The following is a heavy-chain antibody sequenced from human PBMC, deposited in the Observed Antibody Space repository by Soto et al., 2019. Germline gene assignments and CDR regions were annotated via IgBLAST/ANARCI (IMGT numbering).Heavy chain of an antibody. CDR1: GLSLTTRGVG. CDR3: AHRPIYYGMDV. CDR2: IYWDDDK. V-gene: IGHV2-5*02. J-gene: IGHJ6*02. Sequence: QITLKESGPTLVKPTQTLTLTCTFSGLSLTTRGVGVGWIRQPPGKALEWLALIYWDDDKRYSPSLKTRLTITKDTSKNQVVLTMTNMDPVDTATYYCAHRPIYYGMDVWGQGTTVTVSS.